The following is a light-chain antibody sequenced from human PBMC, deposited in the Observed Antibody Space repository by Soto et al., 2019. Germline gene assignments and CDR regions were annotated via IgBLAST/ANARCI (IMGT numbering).Light chain of an antibody. V-gene: IGLV2-14*03. CDR1: SSDVRGYKY. Sequence: QSALTQPASVSGSPGQSITISCTGTSSDVRGYKYVSWYQQHPGKGPKLMIYDVSNRPSGVSNRFSGSKSGNTASLTISGLQAEDEADYFCSSYTSSSPVVFGGGTKLTVL. CDR2: DVS. CDR3: SSYTSSSPVV. J-gene: IGLJ2*01.